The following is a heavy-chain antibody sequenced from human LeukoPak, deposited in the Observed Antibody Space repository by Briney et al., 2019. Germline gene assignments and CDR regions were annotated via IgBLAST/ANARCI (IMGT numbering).Heavy chain of an antibody. Sequence: GASVKVSCKASGYTFTGYYMHWVRQAPGQGLEWVGWINPNSGGTNYAQKFQGRVTMTRDTSISTAYMELSRLRSDDTAVYYCAREQDVAVAGFDYWGQGTLVTVSS. J-gene: IGHJ4*02. CDR1: GYTFTGYY. CDR2: INPNSGGT. CDR3: AREQDVAVAGFDY. V-gene: IGHV1-2*02. D-gene: IGHD6-19*01.